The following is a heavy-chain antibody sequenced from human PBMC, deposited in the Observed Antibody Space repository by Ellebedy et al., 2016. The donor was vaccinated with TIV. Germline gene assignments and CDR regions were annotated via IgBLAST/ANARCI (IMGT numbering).Heavy chain of an antibody. J-gene: IGHJ4*02. V-gene: IGHV3-23*01. Sequence: GESLKISCAASGFTFRNFAMTWVRQAPGTGLEWVSSISSSGVSTDYADTVRGRVTISRDNSKNTLYLQMNSLRADDSAVYYCAKLDSSGYYYGRFDYWGQGTLVTVSS. D-gene: IGHD3-22*01. CDR1: GFTFRNFA. CDR3: AKLDSSGYYYGRFDY. CDR2: ISSSGVST.